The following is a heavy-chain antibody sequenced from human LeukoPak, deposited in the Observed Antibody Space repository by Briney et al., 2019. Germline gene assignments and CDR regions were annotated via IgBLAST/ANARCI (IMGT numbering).Heavy chain of an antibody. J-gene: IGHJ4*02. CDR1: GGSISSYY. CDR3: AREYYDSSGGGEYYFDY. D-gene: IGHD3-22*01. Sequence: PSETLSLTCTVSGGSISSYYWSWIRQPPGKGLEWIGYIYYSGSTNYNPSLKSRVTISVDTSKNQFSLKLSSVTAADTAVYYCAREYYDSSGGGEYYFDYWGQGTLVTVSS. CDR2: IYYSGST. V-gene: IGHV4-59*01.